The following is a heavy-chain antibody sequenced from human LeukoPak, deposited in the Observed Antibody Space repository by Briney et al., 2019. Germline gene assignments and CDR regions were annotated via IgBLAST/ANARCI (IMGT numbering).Heavy chain of an antibody. Sequence: GASVKVSCKASGYTFSSYGISWVRQAPGQGLEWMGWISVYSGDTKYAQKVQGRVTMTTDTPTSTAYMELRSLTSDDMAVYFCARAPAAGATRVDYWGQGTLVTVSS. CDR3: ARAPAAGATRVDY. CDR2: ISVYSGDT. CDR1: GYTFSSYG. V-gene: IGHV1-18*03. J-gene: IGHJ4*02. D-gene: IGHD6-13*01.